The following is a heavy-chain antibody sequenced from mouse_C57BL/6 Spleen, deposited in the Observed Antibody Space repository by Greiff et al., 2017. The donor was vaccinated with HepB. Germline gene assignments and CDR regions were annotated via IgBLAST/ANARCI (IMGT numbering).Heavy chain of an antibody. J-gene: IGHJ2*01. V-gene: IGHV1-82*01. CDR3: ARSPYYSNYDLFDY. CDR1: GYAFSSSW. Sequence: QVQLKQSGPELVKPGASVKISCKASGYAFSSSWMNWVKQRPGKGLEWIGRIYPGDGDTNYNGKFKGKATLTADKSSSTAYMQISSLTSEDSAVYFSARSPYYSNYDLFDYWGQGTTLTVSS. CDR2: IYPGDGDT. D-gene: IGHD2-5*01.